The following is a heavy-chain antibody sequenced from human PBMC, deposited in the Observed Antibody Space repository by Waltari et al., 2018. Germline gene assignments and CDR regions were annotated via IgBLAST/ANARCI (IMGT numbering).Heavy chain of an antibody. CDR1: GYTFTSYA. CDR3: ARVKAADRTFDY. V-gene: IGHV1-3*01. D-gene: IGHD6-13*01. CDR2: INAGNGNT. Sequence: QVQLVQSGAEGKKPGASVKVSCKASGYTFTSYAMHWVRQAPGQRLEWMGWINAGNGNTKYSQKFQGRVTITRDTSASTAYMELSSLRSEDTAVYYCARVKAADRTFDYWGQGTLVTVSS. J-gene: IGHJ4*02.